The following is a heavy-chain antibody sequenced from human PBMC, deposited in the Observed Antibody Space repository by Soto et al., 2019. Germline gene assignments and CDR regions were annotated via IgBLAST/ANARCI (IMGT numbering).Heavy chain of an antibody. V-gene: IGHV3-30-3*01. CDR1: GLTFNIFA. CDR2: ISYDGREI. CDR3: ASDPLAVTGSLVDH. Sequence: QVHLLESGGGVVQPGRSVRLSCAVSGLTFNIFAFHWVRQAPGKGLEWLSVISYDGREIHYSESVKGRFTISRDSSTNTVYLQMNSLRTEDTAIYYCASDPLAVTGSLVDHWGQGTLLTVSS. J-gene: IGHJ4*02. D-gene: IGHD3-9*01.